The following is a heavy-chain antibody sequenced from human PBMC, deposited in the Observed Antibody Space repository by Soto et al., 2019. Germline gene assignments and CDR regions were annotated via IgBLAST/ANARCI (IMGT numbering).Heavy chain of an antibody. CDR3: ARDPGLGYCSSTSCYPPYNWFDP. CDR2: ISAYNGNT. V-gene: IGHV1-18*01. Sequence: GASVKVSCKASGYTFTSYGISWVRQAPGQGLEWMGWISAYNGNTNYAQKLQGRVTMTTDTSTSTAYMELRSLRSDDTAVYYCARDPGLGYCSSTSCYPPYNWFDPWGQGTLVTVSS. D-gene: IGHD2-2*01. J-gene: IGHJ5*02. CDR1: GYTFTSYG.